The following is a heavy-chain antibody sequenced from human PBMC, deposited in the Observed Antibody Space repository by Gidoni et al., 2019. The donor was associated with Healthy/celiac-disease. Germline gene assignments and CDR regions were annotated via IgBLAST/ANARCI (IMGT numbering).Heavy chain of an antibody. CDR2: INTNSGGT. Sequence: PGQGLGWMGWINTNSGGTNNAQKFQGWVTMTRDTSISTAYMELSRLGSDDTAVYYCARDRDSSSSDGFDPWGQGTLVTVSS. J-gene: IGHJ5*02. V-gene: IGHV1-2*04. CDR3: ARDRDSSSSDGFDP. D-gene: IGHD6-6*01.